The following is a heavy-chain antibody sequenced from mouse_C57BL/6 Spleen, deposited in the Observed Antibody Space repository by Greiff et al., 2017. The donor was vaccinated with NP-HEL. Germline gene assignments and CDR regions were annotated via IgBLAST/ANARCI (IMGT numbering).Heavy chain of an antibody. Sequence: EVQLQQSVAELVRPGASVKLSCTASGFNIKNTYMHWVKQRPEQGLEWIGRIAPANGNTKYAPKFQGKATITADTSSNTAYLQLSSLTSEDTAIYYCAPLYYDYDRAFAYWGQGTLVTVSA. D-gene: IGHD2-4*01. CDR2: IAPANGNT. V-gene: IGHV14-3*01. J-gene: IGHJ3*01. CDR1: GFNIKNTY. CDR3: APLYYDYDRAFAY.